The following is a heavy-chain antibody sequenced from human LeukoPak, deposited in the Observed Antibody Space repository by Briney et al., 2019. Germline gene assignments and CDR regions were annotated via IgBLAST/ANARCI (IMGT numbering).Heavy chain of an antibody. D-gene: IGHD2-2*01. CDR2: ISGSGGST. Sequence: GGSLRLSCAASGFTFSSYAMSWVRQAPGKGLEWVSAISGSGGSTYYADSVKGRFTISRDNSKNTLYLQMNSLRAEDTAVYYCAKHDELGYCSSTSCSHFDYWGQGTLVTASS. V-gene: IGHV3-23*01. J-gene: IGHJ4*02. CDR1: GFTFSSYA. CDR3: AKHDELGYCSSTSCSHFDY.